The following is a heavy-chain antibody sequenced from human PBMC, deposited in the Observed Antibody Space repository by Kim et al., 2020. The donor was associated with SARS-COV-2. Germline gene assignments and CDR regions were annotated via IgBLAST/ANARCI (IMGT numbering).Heavy chain of an antibody. CDR3: ARVGDRGSGWSFLDH. Sequence: ASVKVSCKASGYIFTDYNIHWVRQAPGQGLEWVGRISPSSGGTKYAQTIQGRVTVTRDTSITTAYVELSGLRSDDTALYYCARVGDRGSGWSFLDHWGQGTLVTVSS. CDR2: ISPSSGGT. CDR1: GYIFTDYN. V-gene: IGHV1-2*06. J-gene: IGHJ4*02. D-gene: IGHD6-19*01.